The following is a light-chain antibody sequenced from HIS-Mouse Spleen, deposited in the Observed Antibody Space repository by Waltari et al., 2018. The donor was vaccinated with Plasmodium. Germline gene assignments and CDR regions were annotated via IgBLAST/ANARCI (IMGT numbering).Light chain of an antibody. CDR3: SSYTSSSTLV. J-gene: IGLJ2*01. CDR2: DVS. Sequence: QSALTPPASVSGSPGQSITISCTGTSSDVGGYNYVSWYQQHPGKAPKRMIYDVSNRPSGVSNRFSGSKSGNTASLTISGLQAEDEADYYCSSYTSSSTLVFGGGTKLTVL. V-gene: IGLV2-14*03. CDR1: SSDVGGYNY.